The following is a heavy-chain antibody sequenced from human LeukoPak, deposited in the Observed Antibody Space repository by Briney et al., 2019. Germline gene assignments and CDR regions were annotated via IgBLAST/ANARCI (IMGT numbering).Heavy chain of an antibody. CDR1: GFTFSSYA. D-gene: IGHD3-22*01. V-gene: IGHV3-23*01. J-gene: IGHJ4*02. Sequence: GGSLRLSCAASGFTFSSYAMSWVRQAPGKGLEWVSAISGSGGSTCYADSVKGRFTISRDNSKNALYLQMNSLRAEDTAVYYCAKDQHYYDSSGCVDYWGQGTLVTVSS. CDR3: AKDQHYYDSSGCVDY. CDR2: ISGSGGST.